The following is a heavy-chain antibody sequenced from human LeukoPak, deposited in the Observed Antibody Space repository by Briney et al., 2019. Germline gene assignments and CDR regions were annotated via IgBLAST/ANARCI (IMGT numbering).Heavy chain of an antibody. V-gene: IGHV3-7*01. CDR1: GFTFSSYW. D-gene: IGHD3-3*01. CDR3: ARGYYDFWSGSCYFDY. J-gene: IGHJ4*02. CDR2: IKQDGSEK. Sequence: GGSLRLSCAASGFTFSSYWMSWVRQAPGKGLEWVANIKQDGSEKYYVDSVKGRFTISRDNAKNSLYLQMNSLRAEDTAVYYCARGYYDFWSGSCYFDYWGQGTLVTVSS.